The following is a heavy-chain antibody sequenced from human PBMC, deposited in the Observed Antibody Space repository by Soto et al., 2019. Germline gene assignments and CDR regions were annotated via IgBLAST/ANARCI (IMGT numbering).Heavy chain of an antibody. V-gene: IGHV3-23*01. CDR3: AKYSPTGASRLFDY. CDR2: TTSSGDVT. CDR1: GFTFTNYA. D-gene: IGHD1-1*01. Sequence: GSLRLSCXASGFTFTNYAVAWIRQAPGKGLAWVSSTTSSGDVTYYADSVKGRFTVSRDNSKYTLYLQMNSLRAEDTATYYCAKYSPTGASRLFDYWGQGTLVTVSS. J-gene: IGHJ4*02.